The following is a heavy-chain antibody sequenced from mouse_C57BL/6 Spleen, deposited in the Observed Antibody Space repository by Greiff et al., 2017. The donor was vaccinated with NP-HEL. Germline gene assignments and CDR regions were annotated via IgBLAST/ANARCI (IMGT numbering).Heavy chain of an antibody. CDR3: ARGRIYDGYDGDSMDY. CDR1: GYTFTSYW. CDR2: IDPSDSYT. D-gene: IGHD2-3*01. V-gene: IGHV1-69*01. Sequence: VQLQQPGAELVMPGASVKLSCKASGYTFTSYWMHWVKQRPGQGLEWIGEIDPSDSYTNYNQKFKGKSTLTVDKSSSTAYMQLSSLTSEDSAVYYCARGRIYDGYDGDSMDYWGQGTSVTVAS. J-gene: IGHJ4*01.